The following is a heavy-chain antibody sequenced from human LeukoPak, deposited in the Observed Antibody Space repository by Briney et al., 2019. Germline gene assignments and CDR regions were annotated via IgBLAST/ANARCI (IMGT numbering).Heavy chain of an antibody. CDR1: TDSTNTYY. D-gene: IGHD2-15*01. Sequence: SETLSLTCSVSTDSTNTYYWTWIRQSPGKGLEWIGPIYHSGSTDNNPSFKSRVPISIDMSKKEFSLKLTSVTVADTAMYYCVRLRWELLAPYFDHWGQGAFVIVSS. CDR3: VRLRWELLAPYFDH. V-gene: IGHV4-59*01. CDR2: IYHSGST. J-gene: IGHJ4*02.